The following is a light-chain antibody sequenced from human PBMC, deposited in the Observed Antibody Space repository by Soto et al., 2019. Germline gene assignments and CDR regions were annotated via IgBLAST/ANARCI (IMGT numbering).Light chain of an antibody. CDR3: QQYGSSPWA. Sequence: DIRMTQSPSTLSASVGDRVTITCRASQGISNYLAWYQQKPGKVPKLLIYAASTLQSGVPSRFSGSGSGTDFTLTISRLEPEDFAVYYCQQYGSSPWAFGQGTKVDIK. CDR2: AAS. CDR1: QGISNY. J-gene: IGKJ1*01. V-gene: IGKV1-27*01.